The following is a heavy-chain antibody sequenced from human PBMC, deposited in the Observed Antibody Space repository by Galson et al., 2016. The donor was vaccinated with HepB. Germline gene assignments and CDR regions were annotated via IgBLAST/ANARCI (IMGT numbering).Heavy chain of an antibody. J-gene: IGHJ6*02. V-gene: IGHV3-30*18. CDR2: ISYDGNNK. CDR3: AKDGEEYSRLSGFFYFGMDV. D-gene: IGHD6-13*01. CDR1: GFTFSTYG. Sequence: SLRLSCAASGFTFSTYGMHWVRQAPGKGLEWVAVISYDGNNKYFADSVKGRFTISRDNSKNMLYLQMNSLRGEDTAVYYCAKDGEEYSRLSGFFYFGMDVWGQGTTVTVSS.